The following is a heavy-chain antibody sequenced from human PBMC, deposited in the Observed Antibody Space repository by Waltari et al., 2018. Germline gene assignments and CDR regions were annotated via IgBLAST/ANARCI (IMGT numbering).Heavy chain of an antibody. D-gene: IGHD3-22*01. V-gene: IGHV3-23*01. J-gene: IGHJ4*02. Sequence: EVQLLESGGGLVQPGGSLRLSCAASGFTFSSYAMSWVRQAPGKGLEWVSAISGSGGSTYYADSVKGRFTISRDNSKNTLYLQMNSLRAEDTAVYYCAKESVYYDSSVKGGFDYWGQGTLVTVSS. CDR2: ISGSGGST. CDR1: GFTFSSYA. CDR3: AKESVYYDSSVKGGFDY.